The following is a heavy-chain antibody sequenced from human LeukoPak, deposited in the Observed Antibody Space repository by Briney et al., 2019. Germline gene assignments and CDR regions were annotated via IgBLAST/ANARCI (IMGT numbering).Heavy chain of an antibody. CDR1: GFTFSDHY. J-gene: IGHJ4*02. CDR3: ARGSYSGFGVDY. V-gene: IGHV3-72*01. CDR2: IRNKANHHTT. Sequence: GGSLRLSCAASGFTFSDHYMDWVRQAPGKGLEWVGRIRNKANHHTTEYAASVKGRFIISRDDSKNSLYLQTNSLKTEDTAVYYCARGSYSGFGVDYWGQGTLVTVTS. D-gene: IGHD5-12*01.